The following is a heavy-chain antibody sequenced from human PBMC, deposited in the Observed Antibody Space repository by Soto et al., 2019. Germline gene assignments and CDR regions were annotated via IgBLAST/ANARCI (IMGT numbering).Heavy chain of an antibody. CDR3: ARDQVSVYSGSYYQDYYYGVDV. D-gene: IGHD3-10*01. CDR2: ISYDGSNK. CDR1: GFTFSSYA. V-gene: IGHV3-30-3*01. Sequence: PGGSLRLSCAASGFTFSSYAMHWVRQAPGKGLEWVAVISYDGSNKYYADSVKGRFTISRDNSKSTLYLQMNSLRAEDTAVYYCARDQVSVYSGSYYQDYYYGVDVWGQGTTVTSP. J-gene: IGHJ6*02.